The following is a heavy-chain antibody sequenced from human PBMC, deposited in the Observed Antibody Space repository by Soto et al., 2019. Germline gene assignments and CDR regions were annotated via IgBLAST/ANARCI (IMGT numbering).Heavy chain of an antibody. CDR2: ISSSSSTI. CDR3: ARNSAGLTIFGVAWDYYYYGMDV. J-gene: IGHJ6*02. CDR1: GFTFSSYS. D-gene: IGHD3-3*01. V-gene: IGHV3-48*02. Sequence: PGGSLRLSXAASGFTFSSYSMNWVRQAPGKGLEWVSYISSSSSTIYYADSVKGRFTISRDNAKNSLYLQMNSLRDEDTAVYYCARNSAGLTIFGVAWDYYYYGMDVWGQGTTVTVSS.